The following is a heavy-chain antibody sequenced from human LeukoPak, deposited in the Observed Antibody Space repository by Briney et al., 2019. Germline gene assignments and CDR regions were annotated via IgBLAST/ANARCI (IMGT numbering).Heavy chain of an antibody. J-gene: IGHJ4*02. CDR2: IGTAGDT. D-gene: IGHD2-15*01. CDR3: ARGSCSGGSCYSDFDY. Sequence: GGSLRLSCAASGFTFSSYDMHWVRQATGKGLEWVSAIGTAGDTYYPGSVKGRFTISRENAKNSLYLQMNSLRAGDTAVYYCARGSCSGGSCYSDFDYWGQGTLVTVSS. V-gene: IGHV3-13*01. CDR1: GFTFSSYD.